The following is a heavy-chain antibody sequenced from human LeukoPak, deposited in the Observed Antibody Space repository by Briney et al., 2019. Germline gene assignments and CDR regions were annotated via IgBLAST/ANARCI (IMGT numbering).Heavy chain of an antibody. CDR1: GFTFGDYA. D-gene: IGHD5-12*01. V-gene: IGHV3-49*04. CDR2: IRIKAYGGTT. CDR3: TREGGYSGYDWYYYYGMDV. J-gene: IGHJ6*02. Sequence: PGGSLRLSCTASGFTFGDYAMSRVRQAPGKRREWVGFIRIKAYGGTTEYAASVKGRFTISRDDSKSIAYLQMNSLKTEDTDVYYCTREGGYSGYDWYYYYGMDVWGQGTTVTVSS.